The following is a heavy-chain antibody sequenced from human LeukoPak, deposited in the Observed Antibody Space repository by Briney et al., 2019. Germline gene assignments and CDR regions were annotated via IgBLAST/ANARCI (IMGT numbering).Heavy chain of an antibody. D-gene: IGHD6-19*01. V-gene: IGHV3-74*01. Sequence: GGSLRLSCVDSEFTFRTYWMHWVRKAPGEGPVWVSRINTDGSTTNYADSVKGRFTIVRDKSKITLFLQMDSLRAEDTAVYYCAKDPEKGLAGARLEHWGQGTLVTVSS. CDR1: EFTFRTYW. CDR3: AKDPEKGLAGARLEH. J-gene: IGHJ5*02. CDR2: INTDGSTT.